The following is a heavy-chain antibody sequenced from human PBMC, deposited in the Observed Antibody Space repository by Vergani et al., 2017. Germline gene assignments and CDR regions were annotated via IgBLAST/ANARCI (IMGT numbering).Heavy chain of an antibody. V-gene: IGHV4-34*01. CDR2: IDHTGRP. CDR3: ARVNTETNGHLYYYYYMDV. CDR1: GGSFTSYH. Sequence: QVQLQQWGGGLLKPSETLSLTCVVNGGSFTSYHWTWIRQSPGAGLEWVGDIDHTGRPDYNPSLKSRLTMSVVKSRNQFSLTLNTVTATDTAIYFCARVNTETNGHLYYYYYMDVWGQGTAVTVS. J-gene: IGHJ6*03. D-gene: IGHD4-11*01.